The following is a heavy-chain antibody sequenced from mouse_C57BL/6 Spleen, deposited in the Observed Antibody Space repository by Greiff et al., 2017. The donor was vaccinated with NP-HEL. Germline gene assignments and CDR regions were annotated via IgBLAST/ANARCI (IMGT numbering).Heavy chain of an antibody. Sequence: EVKLVESGGGLVKPGGSLKLSCAASGFTFSDYGMHWVRQAPEKGLEWVAYISSGSSTIYYADTVKGRFTISRDNAKNTLFLQMTSLRSEDTAMYYCARDIYYGNYYFDYWGQGTTLTVSS. CDR2: ISSGSSTI. V-gene: IGHV5-17*01. D-gene: IGHD2-1*01. J-gene: IGHJ2*01. CDR1: GFTFSDYG. CDR3: ARDIYYGNYYFDY.